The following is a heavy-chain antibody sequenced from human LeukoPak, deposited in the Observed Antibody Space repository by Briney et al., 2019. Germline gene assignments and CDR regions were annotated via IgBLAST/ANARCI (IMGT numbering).Heavy chain of an antibody. CDR3: ARHVGTAAGPFDS. CDR2: IYHTGRT. Sequence: SETLSLTCTVSVGSISTYYWSWIRQPPGKGLEWLAYIYHTGRTDSNPSLSSRVTISVDTSKNQFSLNLTSVTAADTAVYYCARHVGTAAGPFDSWGQGILVTVSS. D-gene: IGHD6-13*01. CDR1: VGSISTYY. V-gene: IGHV4-59*08. J-gene: IGHJ4*02.